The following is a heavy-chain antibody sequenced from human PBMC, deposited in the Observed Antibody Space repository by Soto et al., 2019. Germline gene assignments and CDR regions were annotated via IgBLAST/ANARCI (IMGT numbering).Heavy chain of an antibody. CDR3: AKDKLYSKFEHYFDY. V-gene: IGHV3-9*01. CDR2: ISWNRGTI. CDR1: GFTFENYA. J-gene: IGHJ4*02. D-gene: IGHD4-4*01. Sequence: GGSLRLSCTSSGFTFENYAMHWVRQAPGKGLEWVSGISWNRGTIGYADSVRGRFTISRDNAKNSLYLQMDSLRPEDTALYYCAKDKLYSKFEHYFDYWGRGTLVTVSS.